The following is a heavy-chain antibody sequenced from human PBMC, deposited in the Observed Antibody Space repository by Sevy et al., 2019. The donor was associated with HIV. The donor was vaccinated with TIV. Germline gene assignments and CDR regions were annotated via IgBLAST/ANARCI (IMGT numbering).Heavy chain of an antibody. CDR3: ARGGSNGWYYFDY. CDR1: GGTFSSYG. Sequence: ASVKVSCKASGGTFSSYGISWVRQAPGQGLEWMGGIIPILGTVNYAQKCQGRVTITADESTKTAYMELSSLRSEDTAVYYCARGGSNGWYYFDYWGQETLVTVSS. J-gene: IGHJ4*02. CDR2: IIPILGTV. D-gene: IGHD6-19*01. V-gene: IGHV1-69*13.